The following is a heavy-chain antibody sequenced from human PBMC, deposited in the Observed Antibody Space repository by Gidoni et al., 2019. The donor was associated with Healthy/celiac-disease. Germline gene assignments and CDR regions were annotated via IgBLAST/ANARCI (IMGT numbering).Heavy chain of an antibody. V-gene: IGHV3-49*04. D-gene: IGHD4-17*01. CDR3: TTTVVTREDYFDY. Sequence: EVQLVESGGGLVQPGRSLRLSCTAPGFSVADYAMSWVRQAPGKGLEWVGFIRSKAYGGTTEYAASVKGRFTISRDDSKSIAYLQMNSLKTEDTAVYYCTTTVVTREDYFDYWGQGTLVTVSS. J-gene: IGHJ4*02. CDR2: IRSKAYGGTT. CDR1: GFSVADYA.